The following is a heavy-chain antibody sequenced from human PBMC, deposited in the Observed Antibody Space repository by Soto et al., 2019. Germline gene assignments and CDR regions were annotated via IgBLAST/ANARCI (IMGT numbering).Heavy chain of an antibody. V-gene: IGHV4-31*03. D-gene: IGHD2-2*01. CDR2: ISYTGST. CDR1: GGSISGDAYY. J-gene: IGHJ6*02. CDR3: ARVGEYCSSDSCSQYYSYGLDV. Sequence: PSETLSLTCTVSGGSISGDAYYWTWIRQHPGKGLEWIGYISYTGSTYYNPSLKSRITISVDTSKNQFSLKVTSVTAADTALYYCARVGEYCSSDSCSQYYSYGLDVWGQGTTVTVSS.